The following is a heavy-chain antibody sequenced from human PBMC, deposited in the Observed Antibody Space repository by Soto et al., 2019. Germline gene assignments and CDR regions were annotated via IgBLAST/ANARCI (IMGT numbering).Heavy chain of an antibody. J-gene: IGHJ6*02. D-gene: IGHD2-21*02. V-gene: IGHV1-69*13. CDR3: ARDPSYCGGDCYQGGMDV. CDR1: GGTFSSYA. Sequence: SVKVSCKASGGTFSSYAISWVRQAPGQGLEWMGGIIPIFGTANYAQKFQGRATITADESTSTAYMELSSLRSEDTAVYYCARDPSYCGGDCYQGGMDVWGQGTTVTVSS. CDR2: IIPIFGTA.